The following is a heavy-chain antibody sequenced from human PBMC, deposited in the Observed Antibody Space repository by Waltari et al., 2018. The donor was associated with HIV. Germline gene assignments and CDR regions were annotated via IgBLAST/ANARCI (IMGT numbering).Heavy chain of an antibody. CDR3: ASLICSSTSCYYYGMDV. D-gene: IGHD2-2*01. J-gene: IGHJ6*02. Sequence: QVQLVQSGAEVKKPGSSVKVSCKASGGTFSSYAISWVRQAPGQGREWMGRGVPILGIARDVQKIQGIVTSVGDRATIAAYRLLSSLRSEDTAVYYCASLICSSTSCYYYGMDVWGQGTTVTVSS. CDR2: GVPILGIA. CDR1: GGTFSSYA. V-gene: IGHV1-69*04.